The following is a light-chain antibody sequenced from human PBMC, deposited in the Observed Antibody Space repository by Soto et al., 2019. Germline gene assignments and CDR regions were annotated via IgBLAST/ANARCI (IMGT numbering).Light chain of an antibody. Sequence: DIQRTQSPSSVSASIGDRGTITCRESQIIGTWLAWYQQKPGMAPTLLIYGASDLQSGVPSRFSGGGAGSDFTLTITSLQAEDSATYYCQQANSFPFTFGPGTKVEIK. J-gene: IGKJ3*01. CDR1: QIIGTW. CDR2: GAS. CDR3: QQANSFPFT. V-gene: IGKV1-12*02.